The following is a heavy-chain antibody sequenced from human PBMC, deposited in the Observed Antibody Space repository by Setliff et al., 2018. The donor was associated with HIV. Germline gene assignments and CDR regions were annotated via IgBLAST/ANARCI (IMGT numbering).Heavy chain of an antibody. Sequence: SATLSLTCTVSGGSISSGDYYWSWIRQHPGKGLEWIGYIYYSGSTYYNPSLKSRVTISVDTSKKQYSLKLNSVTAADTAVYYCARGRRRIAAAGRGGFDYWGQGTLVTVSS. V-gene: IGHV4-31*03. CDR1: GGSISSGDYY. CDR2: IYYSGST. CDR3: ARGRRRIAAAGRGGFDY. D-gene: IGHD6-13*01. J-gene: IGHJ4*02.